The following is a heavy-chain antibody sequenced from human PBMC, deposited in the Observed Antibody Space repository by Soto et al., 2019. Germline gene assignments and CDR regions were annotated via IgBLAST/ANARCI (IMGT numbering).Heavy chain of an antibody. CDR3: AAKGYYGDTPPYY. V-gene: IGHV3-23*01. J-gene: IGHJ4*02. D-gene: IGHD4-17*01. CDR2: ISGSGGST. CDR1: GFTFSSYA. Sequence: GGSLRLSCAASGFTFSSYAMSWVRQAPGKGLEWVSAISGSGGSTYYADSVKGRFTISRDNSKNTLYLQMNSLRAEDTAVYYSAAKGYYGDTPPYYWGQGTLVTVSS.